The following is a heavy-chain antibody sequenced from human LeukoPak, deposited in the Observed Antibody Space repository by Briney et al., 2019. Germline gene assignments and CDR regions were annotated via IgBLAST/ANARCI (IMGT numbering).Heavy chain of an antibody. CDR1: GFSLSTSGMC. J-gene: IGHJ4*02. Sequence: ESGPTLVKPTQTLTLTFTFSGFSLSTSGMCVSWIRQPPGKALEWLALIDWDDDKYYSTSLKARLTISKDTSKNQVVLTMTNMDPVDTATYYCARGYYDSSGYLIIDYWGQGTQVTVSS. CDR3: ARGYYDSSGYLIIDY. CDR2: IDWDDDK. D-gene: IGHD3-22*01. V-gene: IGHV2-70*01.